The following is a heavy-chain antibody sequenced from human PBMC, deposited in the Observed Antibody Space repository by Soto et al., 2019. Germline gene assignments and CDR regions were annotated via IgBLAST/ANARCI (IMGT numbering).Heavy chain of an antibody. CDR1: GFTFSSYG. D-gene: IGHD1-1*01. CDR2: ISYDGSNK. V-gene: IGHV3-30*18. CDR3: AKVPVGTTTAA. J-gene: IGHJ5*02. Sequence: GGSLRLSCAASGFTFSSYGMHWVRQAPGKGLEWVAVISYDGSNKYYADSVKGRFTISRDNSKNTLYLQMNSLRAEDTAVHYCAKVPVGTTTAAWGQGTLVTVSS.